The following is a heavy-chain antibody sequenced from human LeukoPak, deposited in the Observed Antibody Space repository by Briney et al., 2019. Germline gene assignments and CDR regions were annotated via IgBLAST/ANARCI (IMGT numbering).Heavy chain of an antibody. Sequence: GGSLRLSCAASGFSLTSYAMSWVRQAPGKGLEWVSYISSSSSTIYYADSVKGRFTISRDNAKNSLYLQMNSLRAEDTAVYYCASGVVPAANWGQGTLVTVSS. CDR1: GFSLTSYA. CDR2: ISSSSSTI. V-gene: IGHV3-48*01. D-gene: IGHD2-2*01. CDR3: ASGVVPAAN. J-gene: IGHJ4*02.